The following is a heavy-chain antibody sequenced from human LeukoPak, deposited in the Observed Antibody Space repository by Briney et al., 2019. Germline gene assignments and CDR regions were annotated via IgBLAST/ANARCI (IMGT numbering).Heavy chain of an antibody. CDR3: AREVDEAFDI. CDR2: ISENSKTT. Sequence: RGSLRLSCVASGFTLSSYSMNWVREAPGPGRGCVSTISENSKTTFNVGSVKGRFTISRDNAKNSLYLQMNNPRADDSAVYYCAREVDEAFDIWGQGTMVTVSS. J-gene: IGHJ3*02. CDR1: GFTLSSYS. V-gene: IGHV3-21*01.